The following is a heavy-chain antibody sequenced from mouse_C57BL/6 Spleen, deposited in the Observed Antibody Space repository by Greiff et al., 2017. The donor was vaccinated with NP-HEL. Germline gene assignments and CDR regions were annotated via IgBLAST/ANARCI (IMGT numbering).Heavy chain of an antibody. CDR2: ISYDGSN. D-gene: IGHD2-3*01. CDR1: GYSITSGYY. Sequence: VQLQQSGPGLVKPSQSLSLTCSVPGYSITSGYYWNWIRQFPGNKLEWMGYISYDGSNNYNPSLKNRISITRDTSKNQFFLKLNSVTTEDTATYYCARERNGYYMDAMDYWGQGTSVTVSS. J-gene: IGHJ4*01. CDR3: ARERNGYYMDAMDY. V-gene: IGHV3-6*01.